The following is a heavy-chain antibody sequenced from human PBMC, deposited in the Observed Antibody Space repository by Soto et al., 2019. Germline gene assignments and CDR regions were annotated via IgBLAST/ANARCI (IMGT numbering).Heavy chain of an antibody. Sequence: QVQLVQSGAEVKKPGASVKVSCKASGYTFTSYDINWVRQATGQGLEWMGWMNPNSGNTGYAQKFQGRVTMTRNTSISTAYMELSSLRSEDTAVYYCARLDAASILWFGELLHYYYYYGMDVWGQGTTVTVSS. J-gene: IGHJ6*02. D-gene: IGHD3-10*01. CDR3: ARLDAASILWFGELLHYYYYYGMDV. CDR2: MNPNSGNT. CDR1: GYTFTSYD. V-gene: IGHV1-8*01.